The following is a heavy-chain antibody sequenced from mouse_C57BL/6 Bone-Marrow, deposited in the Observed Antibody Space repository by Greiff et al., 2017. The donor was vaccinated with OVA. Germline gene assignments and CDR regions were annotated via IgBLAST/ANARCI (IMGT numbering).Heavy chain of an antibody. J-gene: IGHJ2*01. CDR2: INPSTGGT. Sequence: VQLQQSGPELVKPGASVKISCKASGYSFTGYYMNWVKQSPEKSLEWIGEINPSTGGTTYNQKFKAKATLTVDKSSSTAYMQLKSLTSEDSAVYYGARRSFDGYYDYFDYWGQGTTLTVSS. CDR1: GYSFTGYY. D-gene: IGHD2-3*01. CDR3: ARRSFDGYYDYFDY. V-gene: IGHV1-42*01.